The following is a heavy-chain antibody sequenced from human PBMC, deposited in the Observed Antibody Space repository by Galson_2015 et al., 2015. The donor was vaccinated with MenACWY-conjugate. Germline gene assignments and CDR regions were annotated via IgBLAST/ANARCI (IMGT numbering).Heavy chain of an antibody. CDR3: VRAEGWLRSAFDI. CDR1: GFTFSSYG. V-gene: IGHV3-33*01. D-gene: IGHD5-24*01. CDR2: IWFDGSNK. Sequence: SLRLSCAASGFTFSSYGMHWVRQAPGKGLEWVAVIWFDGSNKYYADSVKGRFSISRDNSNNTVSLQMDSLRPEDSAVYYCVRAEGWLRSAFDIWGQGTMVTVSS. J-gene: IGHJ3*02.